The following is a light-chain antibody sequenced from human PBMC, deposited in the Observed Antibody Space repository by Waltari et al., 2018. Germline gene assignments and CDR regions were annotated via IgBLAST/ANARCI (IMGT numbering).Light chain of an antibody. Sequence: QSALTQPRSLSGLPGQSVTLSCTGISSEVGYFYFVSGYQQHPGEAPKLMIDDVTKRPSGVPDRLSGSKSGNTASLTISGLQAEDEANYYCCSYIGTHTNWVFGGGTKLTVL. V-gene: IGLV2-11*01. CDR2: DVT. J-gene: IGLJ3*02. CDR3: CSYIGTHTNWV. CDR1: SSEVGYFYF.